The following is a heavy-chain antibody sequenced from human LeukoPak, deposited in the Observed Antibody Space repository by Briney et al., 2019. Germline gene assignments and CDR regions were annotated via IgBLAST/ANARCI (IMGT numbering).Heavy chain of an antibody. D-gene: IGHD2-2*01. CDR3: AREFCYGTD. CDR1: GFAFSDYY. Sequence: GGSLRLSCAASGFAFSDYYMSWIRQAPGQGLEWISYIDRSGNTKYYADSVKGRLTISRDNAKNSLLLQVNSLRAEDTAVYYCAREFCYGTDWGQGTLVTVSS. V-gene: IGHV3-11*01. CDR2: IDRSGNTK. J-gene: IGHJ4*02.